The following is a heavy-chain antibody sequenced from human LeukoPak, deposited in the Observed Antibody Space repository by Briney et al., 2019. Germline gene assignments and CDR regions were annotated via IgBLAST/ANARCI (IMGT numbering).Heavy chain of an antibody. J-gene: IGHJ6*02. CDR2: ISYDGSNK. CDR1: GFTFSSYA. V-gene: IGHV3-30*04. D-gene: IGHD3-9*01. Sequence: GGSLRLSCAASGFTFSSYAMHWVRQAPGKGLEWVAVISYDGSNKYYADSVKGRFTISRDNSKNTLYLQMNSLRAEDTAVYYCARAEVRYFDWPLQYYYYYGMDVGGQGTTVTVSS. CDR3: ARAEVRYFDWPLQYYYYYGMDV.